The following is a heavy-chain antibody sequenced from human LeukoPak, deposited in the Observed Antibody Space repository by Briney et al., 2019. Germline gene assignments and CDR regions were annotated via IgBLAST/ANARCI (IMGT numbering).Heavy chain of an antibody. J-gene: IGHJ5*02. CDR2: FYYGGSP. CDR1: GGTIKSYY. CDR3: ATGYYEPFAT. D-gene: IGHD3-22*01. V-gene: IGHV4-59*01. Sequence: SETLSLTCAVSGGTIKSYYWNWIRQPPGKALEWVGTFYYGGSPTYNPSLESRVSIPVDTSKNHFSLELRSVTAADTAVYYCATGYYEPFATWGPGILVTVSS.